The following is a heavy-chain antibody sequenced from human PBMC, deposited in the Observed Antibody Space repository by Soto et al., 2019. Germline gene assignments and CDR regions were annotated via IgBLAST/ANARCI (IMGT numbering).Heavy chain of an antibody. CDR3: AKNRGYNYGVDAFDN. J-gene: IGHJ3*02. V-gene: IGHV3-30*18. D-gene: IGHD5-18*01. CDR1: AFTFSSYG. CDR2: ISYDGSDK. Sequence: QVQLVESGGGVVQPGRSLTLSCAASAFTFSSYGMHWVRQTPGKGLEWVAFISYDGSDKYYVDSVKARFTISRDNSKNALCLQINSLRAEDTAVYYCAKNRGYNYGVDAFDNWGQVTMVTVSS.